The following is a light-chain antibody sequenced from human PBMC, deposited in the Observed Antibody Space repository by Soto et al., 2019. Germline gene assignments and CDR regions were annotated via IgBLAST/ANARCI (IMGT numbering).Light chain of an antibody. Sequence: DIQMTQSPSSLSASVGDRVTITCRASQRIDTYLNWYQRKPGKAPNVLIYAASTLQSGVPTRFSGSGSGTDFTLTISSLQPEDFATYYCQQSYSVPRTFGLGTKVEIK. CDR2: AAS. J-gene: IGKJ1*01. CDR3: QQSYSVPRT. CDR1: QRIDTY. V-gene: IGKV1-39*01.